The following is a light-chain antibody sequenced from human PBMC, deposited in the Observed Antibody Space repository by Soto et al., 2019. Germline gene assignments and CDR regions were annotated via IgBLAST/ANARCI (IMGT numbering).Light chain of an antibody. CDR1: QSISFY. CDR2: AAS. J-gene: IGKJ5*01. V-gene: IGKV1-39*01. CDR3: QQSYSIPIT. Sequence: DIQRTQSLTSLSASXXDLVXITCPASQSISFYLNWYQQKPGKPHKXXIYAASTLQSGVPSRFSGSGSGTDFTLTISSLQPEDFATYFCQQSYSIPITFGQGTRLE.